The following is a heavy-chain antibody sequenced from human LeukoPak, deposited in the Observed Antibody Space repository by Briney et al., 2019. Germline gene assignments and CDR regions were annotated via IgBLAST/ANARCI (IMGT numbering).Heavy chain of an antibody. J-gene: IGHJ5*02. V-gene: IGHV3-23*01. Sequence: PGGSLRLSCAASGFSFSRYAMSWVRQAPGKGLEWVSAISGSGGYTYYADSVKGRFTISRDNSKNTLYLQMNSLRAEDTAVYYCAQRLGDTGEAWGQGTLVTVSS. CDR3: AQRLGDTGEA. CDR2: ISGSGGYT. D-gene: IGHD1-26*01. CDR1: GFSFSRYA.